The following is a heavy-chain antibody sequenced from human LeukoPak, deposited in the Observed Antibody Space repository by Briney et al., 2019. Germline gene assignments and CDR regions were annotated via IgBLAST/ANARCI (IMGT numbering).Heavy chain of an antibody. D-gene: IGHD7-27*01. CDR3: ASRKLGNDY. V-gene: IGHV4-59*01. CDR1: GGSFSDYY. CDR2: IYYTGSS. J-gene: IGHJ4*01. Sequence: SETLSLTCTVSGGSFSDYYWSSIRQSPGKGLEWIGYIYYTGSSSYNPSLRSRVTISADTSKNQFSLKLSSVTAADTAVYYCASRKLGNDYWGQGTLVTVSS.